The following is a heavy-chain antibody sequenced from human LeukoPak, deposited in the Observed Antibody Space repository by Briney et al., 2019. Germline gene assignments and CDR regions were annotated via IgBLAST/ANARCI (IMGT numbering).Heavy chain of an antibody. Sequence: PSETLSLTCTVSGYSISSGYYWGWIRQPPGKGLEWIGSIYHSGRTFYNPSLKSRVTISVDTSKNQFSLKLSSVTAADTAVYYCARLPDPSWYDYWGQGTLVTVSS. J-gene: IGHJ4*02. V-gene: IGHV4-38-2*02. CDR1: GYSISSGYY. CDR3: ARLPDPSWYDY. CDR2: IYHSGRT. D-gene: IGHD6-13*01.